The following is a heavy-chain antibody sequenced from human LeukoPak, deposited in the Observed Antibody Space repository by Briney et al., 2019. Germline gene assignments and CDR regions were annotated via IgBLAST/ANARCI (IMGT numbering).Heavy chain of an antibody. CDR2: ISSSGSTI. CDR3: ARELRGVFDY. V-gene: IGHV3-48*03. D-gene: IGHD3-10*01. Sequence: SGGSLRLSCAASGFTFSSYEMNWVRQAPGKGLEWVSYISSSGSTIYYAVSVKGRFTISRDNAKNSLYLQMNSLRAEDTAVYYCARELRGVFDYWGQGTLVTVSS. J-gene: IGHJ4*02. CDR1: GFTFSSYE.